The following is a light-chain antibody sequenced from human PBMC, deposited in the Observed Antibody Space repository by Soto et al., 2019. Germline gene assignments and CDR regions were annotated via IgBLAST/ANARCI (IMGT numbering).Light chain of an antibody. J-gene: IGKJ3*01. Sequence: IVLTQSPGTLSLSPGERGTLSCRASQHIASSYLAWYQQKRGQPPRLLIYVASTRASSIPDRVSGSGSGTGFNLTISRLEPEDFAVYYCQLYGGSPIFSFGPGTKVDIK. CDR3: QLYGGSPIFS. V-gene: IGKV3-20*01. CDR1: QHIASSY. CDR2: VAS.